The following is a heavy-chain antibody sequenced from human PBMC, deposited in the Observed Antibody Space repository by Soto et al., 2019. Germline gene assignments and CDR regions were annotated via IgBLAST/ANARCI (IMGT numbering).Heavy chain of an antibody. J-gene: IGHJ3*02. V-gene: IGHV3-23*01. CDR2: ISYSGGGT. CDR1: GFTFSNYA. CDR3: AKRMITLGGGIVTNAFDI. Sequence: EVQLLESGGGLVQPGGSLRLSCAASGFTFSNYAMSWVRQAPGKGLVWVLGISYSGGGTYYADSVKGRFTISRDNSKNTLYLQMSSLRAEDTALHYCAKRMITLGGGIVTNAFDIWSHGTMVTVSS. D-gene: IGHD3-16*02.